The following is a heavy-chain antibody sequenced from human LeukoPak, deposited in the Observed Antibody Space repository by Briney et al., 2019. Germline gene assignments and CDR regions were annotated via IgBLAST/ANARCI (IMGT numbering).Heavy chain of an antibody. V-gene: IGHV3-30*18. D-gene: IGHD3-22*01. Sequence: GGSLRLSCAASGFTFSSYGMHWVRQAPGKGLEWGAVISYDGSNKYYADSVKGRFTISRDNSKNTLYLQMNSLRAEDTAVYYCAKTFYDSSGYYYYYYGMDVWGQGTMVTVSS. J-gene: IGHJ6*02. CDR3: AKTFYDSSGYYYYYYGMDV. CDR2: ISYDGSNK. CDR1: GFTFSSYG.